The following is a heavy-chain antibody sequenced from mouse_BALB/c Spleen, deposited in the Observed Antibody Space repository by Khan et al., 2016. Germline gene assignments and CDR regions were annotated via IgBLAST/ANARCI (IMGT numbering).Heavy chain of an antibody. Sequence: EVKLEESGPGLVKPSQSLSLTCTVSGYSITSGYGWNWIRQFPGNKLEWMGYISYSGSTNYNPSLKSRISITRDTSKNQFFLQLNSVTTEDTATYSCARTARIKYWGQGTTLTVSS. CDR3: ARTARIKY. V-gene: IGHV3-2*02. CDR1: GYSITSGYG. D-gene: IGHD1-2*01. J-gene: IGHJ2*01. CDR2: ISYSGST.